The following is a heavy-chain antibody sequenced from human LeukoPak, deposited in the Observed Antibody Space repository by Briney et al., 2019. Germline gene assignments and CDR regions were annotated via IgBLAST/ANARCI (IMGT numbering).Heavy chain of an antibody. J-gene: IGHJ4*02. CDR2: ISSGGTTI. CDR1: RFTFSSYE. CDR3: AREQLVFDY. D-gene: IGHD6-6*01. V-gene: IGHV3-48*03. Sequence: PGGSLRLSCAASRFTFSSYEMNWVRQAPGKGLEWVSYISSGGTTIYYADSVKGRFTISRDNAKNSLYLQMNSLRVEDTAVYFCAREQLVFDYWGQGTLVTVSS.